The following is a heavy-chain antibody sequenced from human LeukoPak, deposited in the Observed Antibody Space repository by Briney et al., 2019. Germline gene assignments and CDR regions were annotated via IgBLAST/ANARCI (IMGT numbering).Heavy chain of an antibody. V-gene: IGHV3-23*01. CDR3: AKEKVAQDY. J-gene: IGHJ4*02. CDR1: GFTFSTYA. D-gene: IGHD5-12*01. CDR2: ISGSGGST. Sequence: GGSLRLSCAASGFTFSTYAMSWVRQAPGKGVEWVSAISGSGGSTYYADSVKGRFTISRDNSKKTLYLQMSGLRAEDTALYYCAKEKVAQDYWGQGTLVTVSS.